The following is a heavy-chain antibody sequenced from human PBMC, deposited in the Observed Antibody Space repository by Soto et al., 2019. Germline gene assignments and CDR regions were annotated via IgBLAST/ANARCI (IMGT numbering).Heavy chain of an antibody. D-gene: IGHD2-15*01. CDR3: ARQSGYCSGGSCYEDYYYYGMDV. J-gene: IGHJ6*02. Sequence: PGESLKISCKGSGYSFTSYWIGWVRQMPGKGLEWMGIIYPGDSDTRYSPPFQGQVTISADKSISTAYLQWSSLKASDTAMYYCARQSGYCSGGSCYEDYYYYGMDVWGQGTTVTVSS. CDR2: IYPGDSDT. CDR1: GYSFTSYW. V-gene: IGHV5-51*01.